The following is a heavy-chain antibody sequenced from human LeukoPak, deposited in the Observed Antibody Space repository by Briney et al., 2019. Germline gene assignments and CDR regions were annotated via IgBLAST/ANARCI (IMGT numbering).Heavy chain of an antibody. CDR1: GGSISTYY. CDR3: ARDASYYSYMDV. J-gene: IGHJ6*03. Sequence: SETLSLTCTVSGGSISTYYWSWIRQPPGKGLEWIAYIYYSGNTNYNPSLKSRVTISVDTSKNQFSLKLNSVTAADTAVYYCARDASYYSYMDVWGKGTTVTVSS. V-gene: IGHV4-59*01. CDR2: IYYSGNT. D-gene: IGHD3-10*01.